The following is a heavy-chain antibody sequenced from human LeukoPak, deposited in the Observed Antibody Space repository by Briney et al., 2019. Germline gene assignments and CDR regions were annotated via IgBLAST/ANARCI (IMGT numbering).Heavy chain of an antibody. Sequence: ASLKVSCKTSGYRFSTFDINWVRQATGQGVEWMGWMNPNSGNANYARKFQGRLTMTRDTSISTAYMELSSLRSEDTAVYYCARGGTLVQGVTILYGMDVGGQGTTVTVS. V-gene: IGHV1-8*01. CDR3: ARGGTLVQGVTILYGMDV. D-gene: IGHD3-10*01. CDR2: MNPNSGNA. J-gene: IGHJ6*02. CDR1: GYRFSTFD.